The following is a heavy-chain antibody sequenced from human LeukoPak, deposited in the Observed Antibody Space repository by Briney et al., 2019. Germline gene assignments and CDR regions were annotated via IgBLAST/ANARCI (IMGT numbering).Heavy chain of an antibody. D-gene: IGHD2-21*01. CDR2: ISGSGGST. CDR1: GFTFSSYA. Sequence: GGSLRLSCAAPGFTFSSYAMSLVRQARGKGLEWVSAISGSGGSTYYADSVKGRFTISRDNSKNTLYLQMNSLRAEDTAVYYCARAVVVIAEDDYWGQGTLVTVSS. J-gene: IGHJ4*02. V-gene: IGHV3-23*01. CDR3: ARAVVVIAEDDY.